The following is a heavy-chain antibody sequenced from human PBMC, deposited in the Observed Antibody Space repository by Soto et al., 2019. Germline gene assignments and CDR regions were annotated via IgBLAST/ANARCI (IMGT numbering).Heavy chain of an antibody. CDR1: GFTFSSYG. CDR2: ISYDGSNK. D-gene: IGHD2-2*01. Sequence: PGGSLRLSCAASGFTFSSYGMHWDRQAPGKGLEWVAVISYDGSNKYYADSVKGRFTISRDNSKNTLYLQMNSLRAEDTAVYYCAKVGPLIPAAPKYYYYYYMDVWGKGTTVTVSS. J-gene: IGHJ6*03. CDR3: AKVGPLIPAAPKYYYYYYMDV. V-gene: IGHV3-30*18.